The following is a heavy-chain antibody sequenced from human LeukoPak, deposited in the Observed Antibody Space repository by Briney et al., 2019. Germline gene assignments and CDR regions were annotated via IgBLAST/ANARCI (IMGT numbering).Heavy chain of an antibody. CDR2: ISSSRSTI. CDR1: GFTFSSYS. V-gene: IGHV3-48*01. J-gene: IGHJ4*02. D-gene: IGHD3-3*01. Sequence: GWSLRLARAVSGFTFSSYSMNWVRHAPAKGLEWVSYISSSRSTICYADSLKGRFTISRDNAKHSLYLHMNSLRGEDTAVYYCARNDFWSGYLSYYFDYWGQGTLVTVSS. CDR3: ARNDFWSGYLSYYFDY.